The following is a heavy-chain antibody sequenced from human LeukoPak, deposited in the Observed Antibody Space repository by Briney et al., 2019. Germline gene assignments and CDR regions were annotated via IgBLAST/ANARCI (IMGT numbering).Heavy chain of an antibody. CDR3: ARDRDNYDFWSGLTSYYFDY. J-gene: IGHJ4*02. D-gene: IGHD3-3*01. CDR2: ISYDGSNK. CDR1: GFTFSTYV. Sequence: GGSLRLSCAASGFTFSTYVIYWVRQAPGKGLEWVAVISYDGSNKYYADSVKGRFTISRDNSKNTLYLQINSLRAEDTAVYYCARDRDNYDFWSGLTSYYFDYWGQGTPVTVSS. V-gene: IGHV3-30*04.